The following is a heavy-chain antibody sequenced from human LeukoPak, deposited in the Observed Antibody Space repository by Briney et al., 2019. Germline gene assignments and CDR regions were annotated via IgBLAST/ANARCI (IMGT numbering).Heavy chain of an antibody. V-gene: IGHV4-4*08. CDR3: ARDNDSRDPPHFDY. D-gene: IGHD3-16*01. CDR1: GGSISSFY. CDR2: IYHSGST. Sequence: SETLSLTCTVSGGSISSFYWSWIRQPPGKGLEWIGSIYHSGSTYYNPSLKSRVTISVDTSKNQFSLKLSSVTAADTAVYYCARDNDSRDPPHFDYWGQGTLVTVSS. J-gene: IGHJ4*02.